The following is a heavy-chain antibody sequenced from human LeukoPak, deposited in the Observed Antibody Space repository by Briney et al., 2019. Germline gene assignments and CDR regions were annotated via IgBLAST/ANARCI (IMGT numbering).Heavy chain of an antibody. Sequence: PGGSLRLSRAASGFTFSSYGMSWVRQAPGKGLEWVSGISGSGDTTYYADSVKGRFTISRDNSKNTLYLQMNSLRAEDTAVYFCAKTHASSVFLFDYWGQGTLVTVSS. CDR1: GFTFSSYG. V-gene: IGHV3-23*01. J-gene: IGHJ4*02. CDR3: AKTHASSVFLFDY. D-gene: IGHD6-6*01. CDR2: ISGSGDTT.